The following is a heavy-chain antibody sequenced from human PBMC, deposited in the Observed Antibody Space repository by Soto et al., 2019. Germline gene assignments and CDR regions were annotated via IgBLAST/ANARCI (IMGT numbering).Heavy chain of an antibody. CDR1: GYTFTNYD. J-gene: IGHJ4*02. Sequence: ASVKVSCKASGYTFTNYDITWVRQAAGQGLEWVGWVIPNSGYTAYAQKFVGRVTMTRNTPLRTAYMELSSLTSGDTAVYYCARSYSYGWKDYWGQGTLVTVSS. CDR2: VIPNSGYT. CDR3: ARSYSYGWKDY. D-gene: IGHD5-18*01. V-gene: IGHV1-8*01.